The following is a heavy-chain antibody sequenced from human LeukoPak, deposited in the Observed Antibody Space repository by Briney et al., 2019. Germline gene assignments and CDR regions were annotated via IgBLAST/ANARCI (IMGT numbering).Heavy chain of an antibody. CDR1: GYTVTSYG. CDR3: ARRDTSVGAFDI. J-gene: IGHJ3*02. V-gene: IGHV1-18*01. D-gene: IGHD4-23*01. Sequence: ASVKVSCKASGYTVTSYGISWVRQAPGHGLEWMGWISAYNGNTNYAQKLQGRVTMTTDTSTSTAYMELRSLRSDDTAVYYCARRDTSVGAFDIWGQGTMVTVSS. CDR2: ISAYNGNT.